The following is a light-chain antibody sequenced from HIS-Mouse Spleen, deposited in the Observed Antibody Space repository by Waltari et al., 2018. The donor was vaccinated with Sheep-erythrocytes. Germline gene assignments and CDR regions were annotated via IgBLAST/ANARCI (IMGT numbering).Light chain of an antibody. J-gene: IGLJ3*02. CDR1: ALPKKY. Sequence: SYELTQPPSVSVSPGQTARITCSGDALPKKYAYWYQHKSGQAPVLVIYEDSKRPSGLPEGVSGSSSGTMATLTCSGAQVEDDADYYCYSTDSSGNHWVFGGGTKLTVL. CDR2: EDS. CDR3: YSTDSSGNHWV. V-gene: IGLV3-10*01.